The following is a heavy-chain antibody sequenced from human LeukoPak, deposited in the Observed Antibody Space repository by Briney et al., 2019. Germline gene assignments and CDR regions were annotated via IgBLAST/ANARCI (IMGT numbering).Heavy chain of an antibody. D-gene: IGHD2-2*01. CDR1: GFTFSSYE. V-gene: IGHV3-48*03. Sequence: AGGSLRLSCAASGFTFSSYEMNWVRQAPGKGLEWVSYISSSGSTIYYADSVKGRFTISRDNAKNSLYLQMNSLRAEDTAVYYCARNSIYCSSTSCYADAVDYWGQGTLVTVSS. CDR3: ARNSIYCSSTSCYADAVDY. J-gene: IGHJ4*02. CDR2: ISSSGSTI.